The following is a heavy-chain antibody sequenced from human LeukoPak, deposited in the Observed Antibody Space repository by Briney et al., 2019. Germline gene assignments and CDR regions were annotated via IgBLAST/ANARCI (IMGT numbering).Heavy chain of an antibody. CDR1: GFTFSSYG. D-gene: IGHD4-17*01. V-gene: IGHV3-30*02. Sequence: GGSLRLSCAASGFTFSSYGMHWVRQAPGKGLEWVAFIRYGGSNKYYADSVKGRFTISRDNSKNTLYLQMNSLRAEDTAVYYCAKDRGLRPLPLKYYFDYWGQGTLVTVSS. CDR3: AKDRGLRPLPLKYYFDY. J-gene: IGHJ4*02. CDR2: IRYGGSNK.